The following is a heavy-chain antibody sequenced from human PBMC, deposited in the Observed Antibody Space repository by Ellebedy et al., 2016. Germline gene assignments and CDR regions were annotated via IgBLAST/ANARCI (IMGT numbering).Heavy chain of an antibody. CDR1: GFTLNNYA. J-gene: IGHJ4*02. CDR2: ITGDTSTT. CDR3: VKGASSGSWVTMDY. D-gene: IGHD6-13*01. Sequence: GGSLRLSCAASGFTLNNYAMTWIRQAAGEGLEWVSAITGDTSTTYYADSVKGRFTISRANSRNTRYLQMNSLRVEDTALYYCVKGASSGSWVTMDYWGQGALVTVSS. V-gene: IGHV3-23*01.